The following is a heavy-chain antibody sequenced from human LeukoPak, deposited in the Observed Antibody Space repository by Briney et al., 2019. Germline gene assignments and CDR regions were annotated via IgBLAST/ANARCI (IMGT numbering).Heavy chain of an antibody. D-gene: IGHD2-2*01. Sequence: SETLSLTCTVSGGSISSSSYYWGWIRQPPGKGLEWIGSIYYSGSTYYNPSLKSRVTISVDTSKNQFSLKLSSVTAADTAVYYCARRVVPAAMALYYYYGMDVWGQGTTVTASS. CDR3: ARRVVPAAMALYYYYGMDV. V-gene: IGHV4-39*01. CDR2: IYYSGST. CDR1: GGSISSSSYY. J-gene: IGHJ6*02.